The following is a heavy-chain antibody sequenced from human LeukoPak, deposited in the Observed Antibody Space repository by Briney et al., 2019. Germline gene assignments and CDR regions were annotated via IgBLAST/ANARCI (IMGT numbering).Heavy chain of an antibody. D-gene: IGHD1-26*01. CDR3: ARDRSSGSHDAFDI. CDR1: GFTFSSYA. Sequence: GGSLRLSCAASGFTFSSYAMHWVRQAPGKGLEWVAVISYDGSNKYYADSVKGRFTISRDNSKNTLYLQMTSLRAEDTAVYFCARDRSSGSHDAFDIWGQGTMVTVSS. CDR2: ISYDGSNK. J-gene: IGHJ3*02. V-gene: IGHV3-30-3*01.